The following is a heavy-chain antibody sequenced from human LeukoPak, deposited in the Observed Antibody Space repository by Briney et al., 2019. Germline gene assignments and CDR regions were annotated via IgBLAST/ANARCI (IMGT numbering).Heavy chain of an antibody. V-gene: IGHV1-8*02. Sequence: ASVKVSCKASGYTFTSYDINWVRQATGQGLEWMGWMNPNSGNTGYAQKFQGRVTVTTDTSTNTTYMELRSLRSDDTAVYYCARTSAYGSSWHSYWGQGTLVTVSS. D-gene: IGHD6-13*01. J-gene: IGHJ4*02. CDR3: ARTSAYGSSWHSY. CDR1: GYTFTSYD. CDR2: MNPNSGNT.